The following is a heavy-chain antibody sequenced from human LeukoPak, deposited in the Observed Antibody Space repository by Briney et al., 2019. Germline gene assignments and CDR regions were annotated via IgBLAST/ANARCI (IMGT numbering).Heavy chain of an antibody. CDR2: INPSGGST. CDR3: AIPIARGRPPYY. CDR1: GFTFTSYY. D-gene: IGHD1-14*01. J-gene: IGHJ4*02. V-gene: IGHV1-46*01. Sequence: GGSLRLSCAASGFTFTSYYMHWVRQAPRQGLEWMGIINPSGGSTSYAQKFQGRVTMTRDTSTSTVYMELSSLRSEDTAVYYCAIPIARGRPPYYWGQGTLVTVSS.